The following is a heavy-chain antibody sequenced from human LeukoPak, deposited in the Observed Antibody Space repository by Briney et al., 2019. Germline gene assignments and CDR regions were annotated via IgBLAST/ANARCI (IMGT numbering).Heavy chain of an antibody. CDR2: ISWNSGSI. J-gene: IGHJ4*02. Sequence: PGGSLRLSCAASGFTFDDCAMHWVRQAPGKGLEWVSGISWNSGSIGYADSVKGRFTISRDNAKNSLYLQMNSLRAEDTALYYCAKDIFPNSSGWYGAVGYWGQGTLVTVSS. D-gene: IGHD6-19*01. V-gene: IGHV3-9*01. CDR1: GFTFDDCA. CDR3: AKDIFPNSSGWYGAVGY.